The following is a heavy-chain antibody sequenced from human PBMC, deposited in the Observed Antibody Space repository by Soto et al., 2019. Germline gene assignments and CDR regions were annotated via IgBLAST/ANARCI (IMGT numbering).Heavy chain of an antibody. CDR3: ARSSAGGYYYYGMDV. CDR1: VFTFSSYA. V-gene: IGHV3-30-3*01. J-gene: IGHJ6*02. CDR2: ISYDGSNK. Sequence: GWSLRLSCASSVFTFSSYAMHWVRQAPGKGLEWVAVISYDGSNKYYADSVKGRFTISRDNSKNTLYLQMNSLRAEDTAVYYCARSSAGGYYYYGMDVWGQGTTVTVSS. D-gene: IGHD6-25*01.